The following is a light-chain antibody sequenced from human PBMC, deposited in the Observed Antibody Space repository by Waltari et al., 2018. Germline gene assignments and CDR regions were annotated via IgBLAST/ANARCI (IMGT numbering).Light chain of an antibody. J-gene: IGLJ2*01. V-gene: IGLV3-1*01. Sequence: SYELTQPPSVSVSPGQTASITCSGDKLGDKYACWYQQKPGQSPVLVIYQDSKRPSGILEQFPGSNAGNTATLTISGTQAMDEADYYCQAWDSSTAVFGGGTKLTV. CDR3: QAWDSSTAV. CDR1: KLGDKY. CDR2: QDS.